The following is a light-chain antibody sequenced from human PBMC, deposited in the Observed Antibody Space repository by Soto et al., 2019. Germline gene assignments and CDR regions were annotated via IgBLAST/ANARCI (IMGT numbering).Light chain of an antibody. J-gene: IGLJ2*01. CDR3: SSYAGSNNLV. CDR2: EVS. Sequence: QSVLTQPPSASGSHGQSVTISCTGTSSDVGGYNYVSWYQQHPGKAPKLMIYEVSKRPSGVPDSFSGSKSGNTASLTVSGLQAEDEADYYCSSYAGSNNLVFGGGTKLTVL. CDR1: SSDVGGYNY. V-gene: IGLV2-8*01.